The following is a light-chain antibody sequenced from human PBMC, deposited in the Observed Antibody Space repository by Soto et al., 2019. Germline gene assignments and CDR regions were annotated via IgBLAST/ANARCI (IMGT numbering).Light chain of an antibody. J-gene: IGKJ4*01. CDR1: QDIRTN. V-gene: IGKV3-15*01. Sequence: EIVMTQSPATLSVSPGERATLSCRASQDIRTNLAGYQQKPGQAPRLLIYDASTRATGVPARFSGSGSGTDFTLSISSLQSEDFAVYYCQQYNSWPPLTFGGGTKVDFK. CDR3: QQYNSWPPLT. CDR2: DAS.